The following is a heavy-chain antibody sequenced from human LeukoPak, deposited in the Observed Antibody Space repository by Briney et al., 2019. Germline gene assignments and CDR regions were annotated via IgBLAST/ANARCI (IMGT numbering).Heavy chain of an antibody. CDR3: ATISLGAVAGVSVFDY. V-gene: IGHV1-2*02. D-gene: IGHD6-19*01. CDR1: GYTFTGYY. CDR2: TNPNSGGT. J-gene: IGHJ4*02. Sequence: ASVKVSCKASGYTFTGYYMHWVRQAPGQGLEWMGWTNPNSGGTNYAQKFQGRVTMTRDTSISTAYMELSRLRSDDTAVYYCATISLGAVAGVSVFDYWGQGTLVTVSS.